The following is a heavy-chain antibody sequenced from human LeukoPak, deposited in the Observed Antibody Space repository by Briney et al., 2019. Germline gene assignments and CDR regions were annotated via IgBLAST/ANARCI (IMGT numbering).Heavy chain of an antibody. CDR3: ARDYNGIRIAARLPYTYYFDY. CDR2: IYSGGST. CDR1: GFTVSSNY. V-gene: IGHV3-66*01. Sequence: GGSLRLSCAASGFTVSSNYMSWVRQAPGKGLEWVSVIYSGGSTYYADSVKGRFTISRDNSKNTLYLQMNSLRAEDTAVYYCARDYNGIRIAARLPYTYYFDYWGQGTLVTVSS. J-gene: IGHJ4*02. D-gene: IGHD6-6*01.